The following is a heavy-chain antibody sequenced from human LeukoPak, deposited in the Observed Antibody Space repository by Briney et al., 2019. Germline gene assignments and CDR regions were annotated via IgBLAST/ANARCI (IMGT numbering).Heavy chain of an antibody. CDR2: IAAGGGGI. Sequence: GGSLRLSCAATGFDFSTYAMAWVRQAPGRGLEWVSVIAAGGGGIQYADAVQGRFTISRDNSKNTLYLQMNSLRAEDTAVYYCARDEEGYYYYYMDVWGKGTTVTVSS. CDR3: ARDEEGYYYYYMDV. J-gene: IGHJ6*03. V-gene: IGHV3-23*01. CDR1: GFDFSTYA.